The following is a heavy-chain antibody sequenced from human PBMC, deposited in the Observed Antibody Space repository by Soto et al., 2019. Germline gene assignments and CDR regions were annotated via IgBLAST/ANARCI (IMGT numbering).Heavy chain of an antibody. V-gene: IGHV1-69*11. CDR2: LIPILGTP. Sequence: QVHLVQSGAEVKKPGSSVKVSCKASGGTFKMYSINWVRQTPGQGLEWMGGLIPILGTPDYAQKFQGRVTITADESTTTTYMDLSGLRSDDTAVYYCARGVVISRWLYFDYWGQGSLVTVSS. CDR1: GGTFKMYS. D-gene: IGHD3-3*01. CDR3: ARGVVISRWLYFDY. J-gene: IGHJ4*02.